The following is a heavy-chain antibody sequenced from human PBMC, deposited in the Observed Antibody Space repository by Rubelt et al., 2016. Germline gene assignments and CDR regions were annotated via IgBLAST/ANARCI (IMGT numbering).Heavy chain of an antibody. CDR1: GGTFSSYA. J-gene: IGHJ4*02. CDR2: INPNSGEP. D-gene: IGHD1-1*01. V-gene: IGHV1-2*02. CDR3: ARTGARYYFDY. Sequence: QVQLVQSGAEVKKPGSSVKVSCKASGGTFSSYAISWVRQAPGQGLEWMGRINPNSGEPNFAQKFQGRVTMTRETAIRTADMWLSRLRSDDTAVYYCARTGARYYFDYWGQGTLVPVSA.